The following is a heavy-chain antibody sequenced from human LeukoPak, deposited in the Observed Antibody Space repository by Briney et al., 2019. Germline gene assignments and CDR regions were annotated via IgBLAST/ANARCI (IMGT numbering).Heavy chain of an antibody. J-gene: IGHJ4*02. CDR1: GFTFSSYA. Sequence: GGSLRLSCAASGFTFSSYAMSWVRQAPGNRLEWVSAISGSGGSTYYADSVKGRFTISRDNSKNTLYLQMNSLRAEDTAVYYCAKQKTYYYDSSGYYVDYWGQGTLVTVSS. V-gene: IGHV3-23*01. CDR3: AKQKTYYYDSSGYYVDY. CDR2: ISGSGGST. D-gene: IGHD3-22*01.